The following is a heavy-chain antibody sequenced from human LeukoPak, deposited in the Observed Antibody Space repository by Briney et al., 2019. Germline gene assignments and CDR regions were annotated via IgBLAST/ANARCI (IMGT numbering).Heavy chain of an antibody. CDR1: GYTFTSYY. CDR2: INPSGGST. J-gene: IGHJ6*02. Sequence: ASVKVSCKASGYTFTSYYMHWVRQAPGQGLEWMGIINPSGGSTSYAQKVQGRVTMTRDTSTSTVYMELSSLRSEDTAVYYCARDLKGGIAVAGRPYYYYGMDVWGQGTTVTVSS. D-gene: IGHD6-19*01. V-gene: IGHV1-46*01. CDR3: ARDLKGGIAVAGRPYYYYGMDV.